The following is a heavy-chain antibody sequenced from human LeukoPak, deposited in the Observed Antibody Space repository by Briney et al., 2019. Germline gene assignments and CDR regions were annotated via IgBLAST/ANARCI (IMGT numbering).Heavy chain of an antibody. V-gene: IGHV4-59*08. CDR2: IYYSEST. Sequence: SETLSLTCTVSGGSISSYYWSWLPQPPGKGLEWIGYIYYSESTNYNPSLKSRVTISVDTSKNQFSQKLSSGTAADTAVYYCARSIAAAGTYYFDCWGQGTLVTVSS. D-gene: IGHD6-13*01. CDR3: ARSIAAAGTYYFDC. CDR1: GGSISSYY. J-gene: IGHJ4*02.